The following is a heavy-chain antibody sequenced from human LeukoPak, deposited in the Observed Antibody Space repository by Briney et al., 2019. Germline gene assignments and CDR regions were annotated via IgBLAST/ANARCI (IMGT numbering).Heavy chain of an antibody. J-gene: IGHJ4*02. CDR1: GYTFTSYD. V-gene: IGHV1-8*01. Sequence: VASVKVSCKASGYTFTSYDINWVRQATGQGLEWMGWVNPNSGNTGYAQKFQGRVTMTRNTSISTAYMELSRLYSDDTAVYYCARDTRPGYDFWSGSDYWGQGTLVTVSS. D-gene: IGHD3-3*01. CDR2: VNPNSGNT. CDR3: ARDTRPGYDFWSGSDY.